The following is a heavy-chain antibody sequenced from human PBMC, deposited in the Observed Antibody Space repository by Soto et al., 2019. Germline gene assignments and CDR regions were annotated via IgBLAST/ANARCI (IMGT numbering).Heavy chain of an antibody. Sequence: EVQLLESGGGLVQPGGSLRLSCAASGFTFSSYAMSWVRQAPGKGLEWVSAISGSGGSTYYADSVKGRFTISRDNSKNTLYLQMNSLRAEDTAVYYCAARCMNPLFCSYYYGMDVWGQGTTVTVSS. D-gene: IGHD2-21*01. J-gene: IGHJ6*02. CDR2: ISGSGGST. V-gene: IGHV3-23*01. CDR3: AARCMNPLFCSYYYGMDV. CDR1: GFTFSSYA.